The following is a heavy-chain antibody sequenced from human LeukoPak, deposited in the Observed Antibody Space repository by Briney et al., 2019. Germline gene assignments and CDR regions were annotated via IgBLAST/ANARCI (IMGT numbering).Heavy chain of an antibody. CDR1: GFTFSDYY. V-gene: IGHV3-11*01. J-gene: IGHJ4*02. CDR3: ARGDYDYVWGSLWDGY. Sequence: GGSLRLSCAASGFTFSDYYMSWVRQAPGKGLEWVSYISSSGSTIYYADSVKGRFTISRDNAKNSLYLQMNSLRAEDTAVYYCARGDYDYVWGSLWDGYWGQGTLVTVSS. D-gene: IGHD3-16*01. CDR2: ISSSGSTI.